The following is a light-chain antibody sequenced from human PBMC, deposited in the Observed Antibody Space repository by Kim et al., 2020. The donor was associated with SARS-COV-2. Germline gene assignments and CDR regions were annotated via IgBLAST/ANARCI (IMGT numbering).Light chain of an antibody. Sequence: ASLRDRVTHTCRTSRVVNNYLNWYQQKPGKAPPLLISTTSYLQNGVPSRFSGSGSETEFTLTISGLQPEDFATYYCQQSFSPPRTFGGGTRVEIK. J-gene: IGKJ4*01. CDR3: QQSFSPPRT. CDR1: RVVNNY. V-gene: IGKV1-39*01. CDR2: TTS.